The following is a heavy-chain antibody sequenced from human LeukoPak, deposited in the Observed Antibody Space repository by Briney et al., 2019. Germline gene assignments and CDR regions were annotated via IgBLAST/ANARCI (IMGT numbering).Heavy chain of an antibody. CDR3: ARDLLGQLYYYDY. CDR2: INPNSGGT. CDR1: GYTFTGYY. J-gene: IGHJ4*02. V-gene: IGHV1-2*02. Sequence: SGKVSCKASGYTFTGYYIHWVRQAPGQGLEWVGWINPNSGGTNYAQKFQGRVTMTRDTSISTAYMEPSRLGSDDTAVYYCARDLLGQLYYYDYWGQGTLVTVSS. D-gene: IGHD1-1*01.